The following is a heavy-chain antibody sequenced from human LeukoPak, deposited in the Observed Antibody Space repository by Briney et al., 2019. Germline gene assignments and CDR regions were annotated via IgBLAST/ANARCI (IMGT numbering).Heavy chain of an antibody. CDR3: AREYYDFWSGTRLFDY. D-gene: IGHD3-3*01. V-gene: IGHV4-34*01. CDR1: GGSFSGYY. J-gene: IGHJ4*02. Sequence: SETLSLTCAVYGGSFSGYYWSWIRQPPGKGLEWIGEINHSGSTNYNPSLKSRVTISVDTSKNQFSLKLSSVTAADTAVYYCAREYYDFWSGTRLFDYWGQGTLVTVSS. CDR2: INHSGST.